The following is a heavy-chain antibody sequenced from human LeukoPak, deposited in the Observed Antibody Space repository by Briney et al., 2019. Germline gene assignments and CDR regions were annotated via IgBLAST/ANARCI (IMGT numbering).Heavy chain of an antibody. CDR2: IKGDGSIT. D-gene: IGHD1-1*01. Sequence: GRSLRLSCAASGFTFSTNWMHWVRQAPGKGLVWVSRIKGDGSITNYADSVKGRFTISRDNAKNTLYLQMNSLRAEDTDVYYCARENWYLDYWGQGTLVTVSS. V-gene: IGHV3-74*01. CDR1: GFTFSTNW. J-gene: IGHJ4*02. CDR3: ARENWYLDY.